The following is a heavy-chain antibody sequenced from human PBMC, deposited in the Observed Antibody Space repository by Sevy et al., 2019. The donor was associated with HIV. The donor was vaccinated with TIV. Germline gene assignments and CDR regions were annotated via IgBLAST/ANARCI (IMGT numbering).Heavy chain of an antibody. CDR1: GFTFTNTG. Sequence: GGSRRLSCAASGFTFTNTGMSWVRQAPGKGLEWVGRIKSKTDGGTGDYAEPVKGRFSISRDDSKNTLYLQMNSLKTEDTAVYYCTTGDPYNRYGYMRPYFFDYWGQGTLVTVSS. CDR2: IKSKTDGGTG. V-gene: IGHV3-15*01. CDR3: TTGDPYNRYGYMRPYFFDY. D-gene: IGHD5-18*01. J-gene: IGHJ4*02.